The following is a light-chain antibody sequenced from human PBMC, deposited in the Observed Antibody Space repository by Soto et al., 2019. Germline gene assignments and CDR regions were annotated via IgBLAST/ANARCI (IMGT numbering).Light chain of an antibody. CDR1: QSISSG. CDR2: DAS. J-gene: IGKJ1*01. CDR3: QQLNSYST. V-gene: IGKV1-5*01. Sequence: DIQMTQSPSTLSASVVDRVTITCRASQSISSGLAWYQQKPGKAPDLLIYDASTLESGVPSRFSGSGSGTEFTLTISSLQPEDFATYYCQQLNSYSTFGQGTKVDIK.